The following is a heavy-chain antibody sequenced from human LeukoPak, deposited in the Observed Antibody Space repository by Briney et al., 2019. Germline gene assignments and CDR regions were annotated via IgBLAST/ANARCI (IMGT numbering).Heavy chain of an antibody. CDR3: ARYTATLVVPAATPTNWFDP. CDR2: INQSGNT. J-gene: IGHJ5*02. Sequence: SETLSPTCAVYGRSFSGSYWRWIRQPPGKGLEWNGEINQSGNTNYHPSLKSRVPISGDTSKNQFSLKLSSVTAADTAVYYCARYTATLVVPAATPTNWFDPWGQGTLVTVSS. V-gene: IGHV4-34*01. CDR1: GRSFSGSY. D-gene: IGHD2-2*02.